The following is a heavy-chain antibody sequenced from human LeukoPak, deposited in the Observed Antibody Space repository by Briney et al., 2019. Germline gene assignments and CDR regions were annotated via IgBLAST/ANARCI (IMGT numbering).Heavy chain of an antibody. D-gene: IGHD3-9*01. J-gene: IGHJ4*02. CDR2: ISHSGST. V-gene: IGHV4-34*01. CDR3: ARDGVLRYFDWSPYYFDY. Sequence: SETLSLTCTVCGGSFSDYYGSWIRQPPGKGLEWIGEISHSGSTNYNPSLKSRVTISVDTSKNQFSLKLGSVTAADTAVYYCARDGVLRYFDWSPYYFDYWGQGTLVTVSS. CDR1: GGSFSDYY.